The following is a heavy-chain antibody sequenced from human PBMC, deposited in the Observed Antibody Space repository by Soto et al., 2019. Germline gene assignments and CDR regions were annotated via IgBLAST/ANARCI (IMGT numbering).Heavy chain of an antibody. CDR2: ISGSGGST. CDR1: GFTFSSYA. D-gene: IGHD3-10*01. CDR3: AKGNREVRGVIKSPKPYYYYYYMDV. V-gene: IGHV3-23*01. J-gene: IGHJ6*03. Sequence: GGSLRLSCAASGFTFSSYAMSWVRQAPGKGLEWVSAISGSGGSTYYADSVKGRLTISRDNSKNTLYLQMNSLRAEDTAVYYCAKGNREVRGVIKSPKPYYYYYYMDVWGKGTTVTVSS.